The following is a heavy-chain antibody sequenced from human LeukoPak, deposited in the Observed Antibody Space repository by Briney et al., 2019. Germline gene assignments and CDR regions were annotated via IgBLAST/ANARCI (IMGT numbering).Heavy chain of an antibody. CDR2: ISGSGGST. V-gene: IGHV3-23*01. J-gene: IGHJ4*02. Sequence: PGGSLRLSCAASGFTFSSYAMSWVRQAPGKGLEWVSAISGSGGSTYYADSVKGRFTISRDNSKSTLYLQMNSLRAEDTAMYYCARGGNAYGVFDHWGQGTLVTVSS. CDR3: ARGGNAYGVFDH. CDR1: GFTFSSYA. D-gene: IGHD3-16*01.